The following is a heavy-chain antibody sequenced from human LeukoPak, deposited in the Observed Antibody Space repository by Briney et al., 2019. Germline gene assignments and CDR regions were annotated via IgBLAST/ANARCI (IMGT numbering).Heavy chain of an antibody. CDR2: ISRNSTYI. Sequence: GGSLRLSCAASGFTFSTFWMTWVRQAPGKGLEWVASISRNSTYIHYADSVKGRFTISRDNARNSLFLQMNSLRAEDTAIYYCARDEGYYFDSWGQGTQVTVSS. J-gene: IGHJ4*02. CDR3: ARDEGYYFDS. V-gene: IGHV3-21*01. CDR1: GFTFSTFW.